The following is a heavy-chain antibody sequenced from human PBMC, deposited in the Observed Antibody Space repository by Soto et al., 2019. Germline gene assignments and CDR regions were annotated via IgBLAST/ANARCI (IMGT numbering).Heavy chain of an antibody. D-gene: IGHD2-2*01. CDR3: ARGRLGKSSTHFDY. CDR2: INHSGST. Sequence: SETLSLTCAVYGGSFSGYYWSWIRQPPGKGLEWIGEINHSGSTNYNPSLKSRVTISVDTSKNQFSLKLSSVTAADTAVYYCARGRLGKSSTHFDYWGQGTLVTVSS. CDR1: GGSFSGYY. V-gene: IGHV4-34*01. J-gene: IGHJ4*02.